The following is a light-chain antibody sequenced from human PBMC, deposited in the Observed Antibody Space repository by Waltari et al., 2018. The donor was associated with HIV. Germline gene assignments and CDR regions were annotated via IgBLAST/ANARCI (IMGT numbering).Light chain of an antibody. CDR3: QQYNAYPWT. V-gene: IGKV1-5*03. CDR1: ENIGNW. J-gene: IGKJ1*01. CDR2: RAS. Sequence: DIEMTQSPSTLSASVGDTVTITCRASENIGNWLAWYQMKPGKAPDLLIYRASTLKSGVPSRFSGRGSGTEFALTVRGLQPDDFGTFFCQQYNAYPWTFGQGTRVDLK.